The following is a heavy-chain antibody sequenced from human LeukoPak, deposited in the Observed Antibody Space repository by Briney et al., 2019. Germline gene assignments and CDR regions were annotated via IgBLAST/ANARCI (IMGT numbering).Heavy chain of an antibody. D-gene: IGHD2-15*01. J-gene: IGHJ4*02. Sequence: ASVKVSCKASGYTFTSYDINWVRRATGQGLEWMGWMNPNSGNTGYAQKFQGRVTMTRNTSISTAYMELSSLRSEDTAVYYCARWDYCSGGSCYSDYWGQGTLVTVSS. CDR2: MNPNSGNT. CDR1: GYTFTSYD. V-gene: IGHV1-8*01. CDR3: ARWDYCSGGSCYSDY.